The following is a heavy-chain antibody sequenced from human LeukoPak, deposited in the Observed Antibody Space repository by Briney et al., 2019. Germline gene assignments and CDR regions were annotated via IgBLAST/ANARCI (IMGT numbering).Heavy chain of an antibody. D-gene: IGHD2-15*01. CDR1: GGSISSSNYY. CDR2: IYTSEST. J-gene: IGHJ5*02. Sequence: PSQTLSLTCSVSGGSISSSNYYWSWIRQPAGKGLEWIGRIYTSESTNYNPSLKSRVTISVDTSRNQFSLKLSSVTAADTAVYYCARDNIVVVVAATLPNLNWFDPWGQGTLVTVSS. V-gene: IGHV4-61*02. CDR3: ARDNIVVVVAATLPNLNWFDP.